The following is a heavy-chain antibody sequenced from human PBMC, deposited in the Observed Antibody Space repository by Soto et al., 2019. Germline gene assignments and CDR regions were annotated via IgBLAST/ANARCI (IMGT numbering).Heavy chain of an antibody. CDR3: ARGGGIVVVPAAIRYYYGMDV. J-gene: IGHJ6*02. CDR2: IIPIFGTA. Sequence: QVQLVQSGAEVKKPGSSVKVSCKASGGTFSSYAISWVRQAPGQGLEWMGGIIPIFGTANYAQKFQGRVTITADESTSTAYMELSSLRSEDKAVYYCARGGGIVVVPAAIRYYYGMDVGGQGTTVTVSS. D-gene: IGHD2-2*01. CDR1: GGTFSSYA. V-gene: IGHV1-69*01.